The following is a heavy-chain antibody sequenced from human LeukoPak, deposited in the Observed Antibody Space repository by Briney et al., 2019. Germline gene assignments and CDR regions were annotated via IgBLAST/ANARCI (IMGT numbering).Heavy chain of an antibody. V-gene: IGHV4-34*01. J-gene: IGHJ4*02. Sequence: PSETLSLTCAVYGGSFSDYYWTWIRRPPGKGLEWIGEIHHSGSTNYKPSLKSRVAISVDTSKNQFSLKLTSLTAADTAVYYCARVVGRYYKIDFWGQGTPVTVSS. CDR3: ARVVGRYYKIDF. D-gene: IGHD1-26*01. CDR1: GGSFSDYY. CDR2: IHHSGST.